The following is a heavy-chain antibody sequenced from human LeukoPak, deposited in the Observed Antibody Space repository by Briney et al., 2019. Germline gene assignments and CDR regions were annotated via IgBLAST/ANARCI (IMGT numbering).Heavy chain of an antibody. V-gene: IGHV4-39*01. J-gene: IGHJ6*02. CDR1: GGSINSSSYY. CDR2: IFYSGST. D-gene: IGHD1/OR15-1a*01. Sequence: SETLSLTCAVSGGSINSSSYYWVWIRQPPGKGLEWVGTIFYSGSTYYNPSLKSRVSISVDTSQNQFSLRLTSVTAADTAVYYCARQKCEQQGRDYYFNGLDVWGPGTTVIVSS. CDR3: ARQKCEQQGRDYYFNGLDV.